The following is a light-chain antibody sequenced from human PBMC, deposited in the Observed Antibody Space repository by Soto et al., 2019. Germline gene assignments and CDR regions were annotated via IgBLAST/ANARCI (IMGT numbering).Light chain of an antibody. Sequence: EIVMTQSPATLSVSPGERATLSWRASQSVSSNLAWYQQKPGQAPRLLIYGASTRATGIPARFSGSGSGTEFTLTIRSLQSEDFPVYYCQQYNNWPKTFGQGTKVDIK. V-gene: IGKV3-15*01. CDR2: GAS. J-gene: IGKJ1*01. CDR3: QQYNNWPKT. CDR1: QSVSSN.